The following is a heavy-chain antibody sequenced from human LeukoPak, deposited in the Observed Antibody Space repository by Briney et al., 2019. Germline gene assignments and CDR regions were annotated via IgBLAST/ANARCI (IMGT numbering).Heavy chain of an antibody. J-gene: IGHJ4*02. CDR2: IYTSGST. CDR3: ARELHDYGAYPPIDY. Sequence: SETLSLTCTVSGGSISSGSYYWSWIRQPAGKGLEGIGRIYTSGSTNYNPSLKSRVTISVDTSKNQFSLKLSSVTAADTAVYYCARELHDYGAYPPIDYWGQGTLVTVSS. V-gene: IGHV4-61*02. D-gene: IGHD4-17*01. CDR1: GGSISSGSYY.